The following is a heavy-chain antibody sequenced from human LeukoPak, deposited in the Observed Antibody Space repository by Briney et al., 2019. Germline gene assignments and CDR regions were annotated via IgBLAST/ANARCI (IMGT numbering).Heavy chain of an antibody. J-gene: IGHJ4*02. CDR1: GGSINSSS. CDR2: ISKSGST. Sequence: SETLSLTCTVSGGSINSSSWTWVRQPPGKGLEWIGHISKSGSTYYNPSLKSRVTISVDRPKNQFSLRLSSVTAADTAVYYCAGRDGSNPDYWGQGTLVTVSS. CDR3: AGRDGSNPDY. D-gene: IGHD5-24*01. V-gene: IGHV4-59*01.